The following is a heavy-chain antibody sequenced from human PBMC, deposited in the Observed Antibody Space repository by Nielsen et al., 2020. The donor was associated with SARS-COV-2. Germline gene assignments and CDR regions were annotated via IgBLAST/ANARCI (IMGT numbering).Heavy chain of an antibody. Sequence: GGSLRPSCAASGFTFDDYAMHWVRKAPGKGLGWVSGISRNSGSIGYADSVKGRFTISRDNAKNSLYLQMSSLRAEDTALYYCAKDVSFDYYASSGSGMDVWGQGTTVTVSS. D-gene: IGHD3-22*01. CDR1: GFTFDDYA. V-gene: IGHV3-9*01. CDR3: AKDVSFDYYASSGSGMDV. CDR2: ISRNSGSI. J-gene: IGHJ6*02.